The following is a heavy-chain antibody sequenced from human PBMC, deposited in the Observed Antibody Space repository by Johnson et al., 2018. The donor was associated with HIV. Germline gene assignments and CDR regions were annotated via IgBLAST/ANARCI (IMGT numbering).Heavy chain of an antibody. D-gene: IGHD3-22*01. V-gene: IGHV3-30*04. CDR1: GFTFSSFA. Sequence: QVQLVESGGGVVQPGRSLRLSCEGSGFTFSSFAIHWVRQAPGKGLEWVAVISYDGSNKYYADSVKGRFTISRDNSKNTLSLQMNSLRAEDTAVYYCARGYYYDSSGSDDAFDIWGQGTMVTVSS. CDR3: ARGYYYDSSGSDDAFDI. J-gene: IGHJ3*02. CDR2: ISYDGSNK.